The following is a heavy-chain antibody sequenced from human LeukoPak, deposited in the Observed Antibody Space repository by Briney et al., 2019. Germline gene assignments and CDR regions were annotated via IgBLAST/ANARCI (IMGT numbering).Heavy chain of an antibody. CDR1: GYXFTSYG. CDR3: ARVLPALPTTVVTLTAYYYYGMDV. V-gene: IGHV1-18*01. Sequence: AASVKVSCKASGYXFTSYGISWVRQAPGQGLEWMGWISAYNGNTNYAQKLQGRVTMTTDTSTSTAYMELRSLRSDDTAVYYCARVLPALPTTVVTLTAYYYYGMDVWGQGTTVTVSS. J-gene: IGHJ6*02. D-gene: IGHD4-23*01. CDR2: ISAYNGNT.